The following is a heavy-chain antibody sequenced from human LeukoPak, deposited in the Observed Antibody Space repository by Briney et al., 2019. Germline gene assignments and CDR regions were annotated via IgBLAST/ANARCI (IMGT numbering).Heavy chain of an antibody. CDR2: IYYSGNT. Sequence: SETLSLTCTVSGVSISSSNSYWGRIRQPPGKGLEWIGSIYYSGNTYYNASLKSQVSISIDTSKNQFSLGLTSVTAADTAVYYCARQTGSGLFILPGGQGTLVTVSS. V-gene: IGHV4-39*01. J-gene: IGHJ4*02. D-gene: IGHD3/OR15-3a*01. CDR1: GVSISSSNSY. CDR3: ARQTGSGLFILP.